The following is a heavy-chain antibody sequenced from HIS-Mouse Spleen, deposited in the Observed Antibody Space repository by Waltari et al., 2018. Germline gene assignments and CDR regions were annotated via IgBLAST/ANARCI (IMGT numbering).Heavy chain of an antibody. Sequence: QVQLQESGPGLVKPSETLSLTCTVPGGSISSYYWSWIRQPPGKGLEWIGYIYYSGSTNYNPSLKSRVTISVDTSKNQFSLKLSSVTAADTAVYYCARAQNWNYYYGMDVWGQGTTVTVSS. CDR1: GGSISSYY. V-gene: IGHV4-59*01. D-gene: IGHD1-1*01. CDR2: IYYSGST. J-gene: IGHJ6*02. CDR3: ARAQNWNYYYGMDV.